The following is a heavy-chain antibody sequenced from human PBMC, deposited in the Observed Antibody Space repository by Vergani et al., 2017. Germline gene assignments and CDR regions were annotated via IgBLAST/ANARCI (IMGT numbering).Heavy chain of an antibody. D-gene: IGHD1-14*01. J-gene: IGHJ5*02. CDR2: ISGSGGST. CDR1: GFTFNHYA. CDR3: ARELRLLYNRFDP. V-gene: IGHV3-23*01. Sequence: EVQLLESGGDLVQPGGSLRLSCAASGFTFNHYAMNWVRQAPGKGLEWVSGISGSGGSTYYAGSVKGRFTISRDSSKNTLYLQRNSLSAGDTAVYYCARELRLLYNRFDPWGQGTLVTVSS.